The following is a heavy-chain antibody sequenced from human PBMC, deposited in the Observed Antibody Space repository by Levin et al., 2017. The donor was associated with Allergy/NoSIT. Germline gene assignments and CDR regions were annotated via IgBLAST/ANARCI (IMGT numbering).Heavy chain of an antibody. CDR2: INHSGST. J-gene: IGHJ4*02. D-gene: IGHD6-6*01. Sequence: GSLRLSCAVYGGSFSGYYWTWIRQPPGKGLEWIGEINHSGSTSYNPSLKSRVTISVDTSKNQFSLKLSSVTAADTAVYYCARGGIADRLGYWGQGTLVTVSS. CDR1: GGSFSGYY. V-gene: IGHV4-34*01. CDR3: ARGGIADRLGY.